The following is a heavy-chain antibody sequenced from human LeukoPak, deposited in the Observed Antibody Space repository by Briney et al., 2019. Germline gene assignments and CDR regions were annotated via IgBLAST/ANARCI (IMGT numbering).Heavy chain of an antibody. Sequence: KPSETLSLTCTVSGGSISSYYWSWIRQPPGKGLEWIGYIYYSGSTNYNPSLKSRVATSVDTSKNQFSLKLSSVTAADTAVYYCARDPYSSSWWYFDLWGRGTLVTVSS. CDR2: IYYSGST. CDR3: ARDPYSSSWWYFDL. CDR1: GGSISSYY. J-gene: IGHJ2*01. D-gene: IGHD6-13*01. V-gene: IGHV4-59*01.